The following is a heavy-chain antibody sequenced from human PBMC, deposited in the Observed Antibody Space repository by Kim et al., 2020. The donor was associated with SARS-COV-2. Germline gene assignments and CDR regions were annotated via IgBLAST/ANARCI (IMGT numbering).Heavy chain of an antibody. Sequence: GGSLRLSCAASGFTFNRYWMDWVRQAPGKGLVWVSRINSDGSTTKYADSVKGRFTISRDNAKNTLYLQLNSLRAEDTAMYYCGSVYYFGSGSYSDGCDYCGQGTLVTVSS. D-gene: IGHD3-10*01. J-gene: IGHJ4*02. V-gene: IGHV3-74*03. CDR1: GFTFNRYW. CDR3: GSVYYFGSGSYSDGCDY. CDR2: INSDGSTT.